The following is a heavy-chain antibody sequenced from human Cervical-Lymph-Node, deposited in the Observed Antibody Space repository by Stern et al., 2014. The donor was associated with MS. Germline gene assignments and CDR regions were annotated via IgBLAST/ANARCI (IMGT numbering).Heavy chain of an antibody. V-gene: IGHV3-30*04. CDR3: AKGGSGSYLD. D-gene: IGHD1-26*01. Sequence: QVQLVESGGGVVQPGRSLRLSGEASGFVFRPYALNWVRQAPGKGLEWVALISYDGRDKYYTDSVKGRFTVSRDNSNNTVDLEMNSLRLEDTAVYYCAKGGSGSYLDWGQGSLVTVSS. J-gene: IGHJ4*02. CDR1: GFVFRPYA. CDR2: ISYDGRDK.